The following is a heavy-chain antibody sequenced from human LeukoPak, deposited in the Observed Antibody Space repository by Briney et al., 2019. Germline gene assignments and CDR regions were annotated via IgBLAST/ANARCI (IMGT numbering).Heavy chain of an antibody. V-gene: IGHV1-2*06. CDR1: GYTFTGYY. Sequence: GASVKVSCKASGYTFTGYYMHWVRQAPGQGLEWMGRINPNSGGTNYAQKFQGRVTMTRDTSISTAYMELSRLRSDDTAVYYCARGVGYDSSGYYYVSTGSLVYWGQGTLVTVSS. CDR3: ARGVGYDSSGYYYVSTGSLVY. D-gene: IGHD3-22*01. J-gene: IGHJ4*02. CDR2: INPNSGGT.